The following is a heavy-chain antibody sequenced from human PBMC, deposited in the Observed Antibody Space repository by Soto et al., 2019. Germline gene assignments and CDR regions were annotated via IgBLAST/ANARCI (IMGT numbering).Heavy chain of an antibody. CDR2: INPSGGST. D-gene: IGHD6-13*01. CDR3: ARGALAAAETTRHDY. Sequence: ASVKVSCKASGYTFTSYYMHWVRQAPGQGLEWMGIINPSGGSTSYAQKFQGRVTMTRDTSTSTVYMELSSLRSEDTAVYYCARGALAAAETTRHDYWGQGSLVTVSS. J-gene: IGHJ4*02. CDR1: GYTFTSYY. V-gene: IGHV1-46*01.